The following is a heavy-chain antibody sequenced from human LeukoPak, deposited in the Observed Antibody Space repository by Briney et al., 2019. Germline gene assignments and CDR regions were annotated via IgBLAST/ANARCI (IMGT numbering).Heavy chain of an antibody. V-gene: IGHV1-24*01. D-gene: IGHD3-22*01. J-gene: IGHJ4*02. CDR2: FDPEDGET. CDR1: GYTLTELS. Sequence: ASVKVSCKVSGYTLTELSMHWVRQAPGKGLEWMGGFDPEDGETIYAQKFQGRVTMTEDTSTDTAYMELSSLRSEVTAVYYCATDPWYYDSSGYCHDDYRGQGTLVTVSS. CDR3: ATDPWYYDSSGYCHDDY.